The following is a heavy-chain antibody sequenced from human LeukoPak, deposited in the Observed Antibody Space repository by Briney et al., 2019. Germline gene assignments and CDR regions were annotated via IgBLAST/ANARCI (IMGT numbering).Heavy chain of an antibody. CDR2: INPNSGGT. V-gene: IGHV1-2*02. CDR1: GYTFTGYY. Sequence: ASVKASCKASGYTFTGYYMHWVRQAPGQGLEWMGWINPNSGGTNYAQKFQGRVTMTRDTSISTAYMELSRLRSDDTAAYYCARVLRRWLQLALDYWGQGTLVTVSS. CDR3: ARVLRRWLQLALDY. J-gene: IGHJ4*02. D-gene: IGHD5-24*01.